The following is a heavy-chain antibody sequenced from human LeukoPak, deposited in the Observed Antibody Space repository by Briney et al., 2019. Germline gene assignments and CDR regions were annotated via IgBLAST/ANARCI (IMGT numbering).Heavy chain of an antibody. D-gene: IGHD3-22*01. CDR3: AKRRYDSSGHFDS. J-gene: IGHJ4*02. CDR2: ISYDGSNK. CDR1: GFTFISYG. Sequence: AGGSLRLSCAASGFTFISYGMPWVRQAPGKGLEWEAVISYDGSNKYYADSVKGRFTISRDNSKNTLYMRMSSPRAEDTAVYYCAKRRYDSSGHFDSWGQGTLVTVSS. V-gene: IGHV3-30*18.